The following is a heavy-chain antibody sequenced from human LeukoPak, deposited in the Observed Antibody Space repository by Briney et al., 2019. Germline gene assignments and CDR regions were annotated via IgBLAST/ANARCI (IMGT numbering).Heavy chain of an antibody. D-gene: IGHD6-13*01. CDR2: IRYDGSNK. CDR3: AKDSPYSSSWGYMDV. V-gene: IGHV3-30*02. Sequence: GGSLRLSCAASGFTFSSYGMHWVRQAPGKGLEWVAFIRYDGSNKYYADSVKGRFTISRDNSKNTLYLQMNSLRAEDTAVYYCAKDSPYSSSWGYMDVWGKGTTVTVSS. CDR1: GFTFSSYG. J-gene: IGHJ6*03.